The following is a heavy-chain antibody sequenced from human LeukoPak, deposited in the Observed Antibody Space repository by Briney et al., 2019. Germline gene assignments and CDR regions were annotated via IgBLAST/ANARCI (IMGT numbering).Heavy chain of an antibody. D-gene: IGHD3-9*01. CDR3: AGSTVLTGYTLYYYYGMDV. J-gene: IGHJ6*02. CDR1: GFTVSSNY. Sequence: GGSLRLSCAASGFTVSSNYMSWVRQAPGKGLEWVSVIYSGGSTYYADSVKGRFTISRDNSKNTLYLQMNSLRAEDTAVYYCAGSTVLTGYTLYYYYGMDVWGQGTTVTVSS. V-gene: IGHV3-66*01. CDR2: IYSGGST.